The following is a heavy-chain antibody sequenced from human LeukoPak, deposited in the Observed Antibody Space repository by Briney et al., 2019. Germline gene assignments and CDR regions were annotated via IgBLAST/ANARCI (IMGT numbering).Heavy chain of an antibody. CDR2: INPNSGGT. CDR3: ASAHPYDSSGYYYLLPGY. V-gene: IGHV1-2*02. CDR1: RYTFTGYY. J-gene: IGHJ4*02. Sequence: GASVKVSCKASRYTFTGYYMHWVRQAPGQGLEWMGWINPNSGGTNYAQKFQGRATMTRDTSISTAYMELSRLRSDDTAVYYCASAHPYDSSGYYYLLPGYWGQGTLVTVSS. D-gene: IGHD3-22*01.